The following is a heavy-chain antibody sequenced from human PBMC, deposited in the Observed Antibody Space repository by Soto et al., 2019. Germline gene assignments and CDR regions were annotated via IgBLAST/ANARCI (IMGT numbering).Heavy chain of an antibody. V-gene: IGHV1-2*04. CDR2: INPNSGGT. J-gene: IGHJ4*02. Sequence: ASVKVSCKASGYTFTGYYMHWVRQAPGQGLEWMGFINPNSGGTNYAQKFQGCVTMTRDTSISTAYMELSRLRSDDTAVYYCARDRNSRDGYNRDFDXWGQGTLVTVSX. CDR3: ARDRNSRDGYNRDFDX. D-gene: IGHD3-22*01. CDR1: GYTFTGYY.